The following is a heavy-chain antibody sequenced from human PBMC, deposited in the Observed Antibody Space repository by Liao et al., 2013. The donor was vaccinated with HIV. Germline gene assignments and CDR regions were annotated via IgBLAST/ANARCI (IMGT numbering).Heavy chain of an antibody. D-gene: IGHD3-3*01. CDR2: ASTSENT. V-gene: IGHV4-4*07. CDR3: ARTDQYYDFWNGYENWFDP. Sequence: QVQLQESGPGLVKPSGTLSLTCTVSGGSVSTYYWSWIRQPAGKGLEWIGRASTSENTNYNPSLKSRITMSVDTSRNQFSLKLSSVTAADTAVYYCARTDQYYDFWNGYENWFDPWGQGTLVTVSS. CDR1: GGSVSTYY. J-gene: IGHJ5*02.